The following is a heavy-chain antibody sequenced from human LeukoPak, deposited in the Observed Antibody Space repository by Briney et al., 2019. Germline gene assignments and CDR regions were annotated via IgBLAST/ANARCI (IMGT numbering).Heavy chain of an antibody. Sequence: GGSLRLSCAASGFTVTEYAMTWIRQSPGKGLEWVSSMSDIGPNTYYADSVKGRFTISRDTSKNTPLLQMNSLRADDTALYFCARRLSLRFDAFAVWGPGTVVTVSS. V-gene: IGHV3-23*01. J-gene: IGHJ3*01. CDR3: ARRLSLRFDAFAV. D-gene: IGHD3-3*01. CDR2: MSDIGPNT. CDR1: GFTVTEYA.